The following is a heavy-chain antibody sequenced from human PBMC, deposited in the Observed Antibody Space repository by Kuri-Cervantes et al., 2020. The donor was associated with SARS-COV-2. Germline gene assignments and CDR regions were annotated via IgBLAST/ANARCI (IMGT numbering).Heavy chain of an antibody. J-gene: IGHJ3*02. CDR1: GYSFTSYW. CDR2: IDPSDSYT. Sequence: GGSLRLSCKGSGYSFTSYWISWVRQMPGKGLEWMGRIDPSDSYTNYSPSFQGHVTISADKSISTAYLQWSSLKASDTAMYYCASSGGLGSKHAFDIWGQGTMVTVSS. D-gene: IGHD1-26*01. V-gene: IGHV5-10-1*01. CDR3: ASSGGLGSKHAFDI.